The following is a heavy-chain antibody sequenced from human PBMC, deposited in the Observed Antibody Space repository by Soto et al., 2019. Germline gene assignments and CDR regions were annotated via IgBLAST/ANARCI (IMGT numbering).Heavy chain of an antibody. D-gene: IGHD6-19*01. V-gene: IGHV4-4*02. CDR3: ARHIAVSGTRGSDF. CDR2: IYHSGST. CDR1: GGSISSNW. J-gene: IGHJ4*02. Sequence: QVHLQESGPGLIKPSGTLSLTCAVSGGSISSNWWSWVRQPPGKGLEWIGEIYHSGSTNYNPSLMNRVTMSMDKSQNHLSLNLNSVTAADTAVYYCARHIAVSGTRGSDFWGRGTLVTVSS.